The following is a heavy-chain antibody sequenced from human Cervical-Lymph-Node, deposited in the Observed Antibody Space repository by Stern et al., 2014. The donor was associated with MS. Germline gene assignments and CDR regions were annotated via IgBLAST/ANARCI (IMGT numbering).Heavy chain of an antibody. CDR2: IWYDGSNQ. V-gene: IGHV3-33*01. CDR1: GFTFSSYG. Sequence: VQLVESGGGVVKPGRSLRLSCAASGFTFSSYGMHWVRQTPGQGLEWVAGIWYDGSNQYYADTVKARFTISRDNSENTLYLQMNSLRAEDTAMYYCARGDSSSPLEYWGQGTLVTVSS. J-gene: IGHJ4*02. CDR3: ARGDSSSPLEY. D-gene: IGHD6-6*01.